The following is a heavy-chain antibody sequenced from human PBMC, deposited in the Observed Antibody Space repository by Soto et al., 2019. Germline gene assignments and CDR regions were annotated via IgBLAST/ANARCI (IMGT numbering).Heavy chain of an antibody. V-gene: IGHV3-23*01. CDR3: VKLLRSWYGHNALDV. J-gene: IGHJ6*02. CDR2: ISGGGGSS. D-gene: IGHD3-9*01. Sequence: GGSLRLSCTASGLTFSNYAMSWVRQAPGKGLEFVSFISGGGGSSYSADSVKGRFTVSRDNLKNTLFLQMNSLRVEDTAVYYCVKLLRSWYGHNALDVWGQGTTVTVSS. CDR1: GLTFSNYA.